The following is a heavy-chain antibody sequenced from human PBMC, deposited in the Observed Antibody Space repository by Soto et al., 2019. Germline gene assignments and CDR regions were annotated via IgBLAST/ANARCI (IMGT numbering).Heavy chain of an antibody. CDR1: GVSLRSQW. Sequence: VVSLILSCAASGVSLRSQWMHWIRQAPGKGLEWVSRTSPDGSTIYADSVKGRFTISRDNAKNTVYLQMNSLRAEDTAMYYCSVSIFGVVHYWGQGTLVTVPQ. J-gene: IGHJ4*02. CDR3: SVSIFGVVHY. D-gene: IGHD3-3*01. V-gene: IGHV3-74*01. CDR2: TSPDGST.